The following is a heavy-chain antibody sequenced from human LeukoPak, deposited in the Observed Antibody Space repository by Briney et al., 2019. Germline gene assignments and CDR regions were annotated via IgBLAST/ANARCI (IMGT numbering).Heavy chain of an antibody. V-gene: IGHV4-30-4*01. CDR3: ARPYYYDSRIDP. CDR2: MYYSGST. Sequence: SETLSLTCTVSGGSISSGDYYWSWIRQPPGKGLEWIAYMYYSGSTYYNPSPKSRVTMSADTSKNQFSLKLSSVTAADTAVYYCARPYYYDSRIDPWGQGTLVTVSS. CDR1: GGSISSGDYY. D-gene: IGHD3-22*01. J-gene: IGHJ5*02.